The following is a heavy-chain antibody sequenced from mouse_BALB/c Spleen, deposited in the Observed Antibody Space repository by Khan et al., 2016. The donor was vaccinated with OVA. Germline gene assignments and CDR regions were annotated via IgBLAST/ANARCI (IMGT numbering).Heavy chain of an antibody. CDR1: GYTFTSYW. CDR3: TGGDFGSYEFAY. CDR2: IFPGTGTT. D-gene: IGHD1-1*02. Sequence: QIQLVQSGAELVKPGASVKPSCKTSGYTFTSYWIQWVKQRPGQGLGWIGEIFPGTGTTYYNENFKGKATLTIDTSPTTAYMQLSSLTSEDSAVFFCTGGDFGSYEFAYWGQGTLVTVSA. J-gene: IGHJ3*01. V-gene: IGHV1S132*01.